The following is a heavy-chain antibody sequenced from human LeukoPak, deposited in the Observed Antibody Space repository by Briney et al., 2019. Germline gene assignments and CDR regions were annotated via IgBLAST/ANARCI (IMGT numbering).Heavy chain of an antibody. J-gene: IGHJ4*02. CDR3: ASTLVGATSGPDCYLEN. D-gene: IGHD1-26*01. CDR1: GFNFNNAW. Sequence: GGSLRLSCAASGFNFNNAWMSWVRQAPGKGLEWVSSISSSSSYIYYADSVKGRFTISRDNAKNSLYLLMNSLRAEDTAAYFCASTLVGATSGPDCYLENWGQGTLVTVSS. V-gene: IGHV3-21*04. CDR2: ISSSSSYI.